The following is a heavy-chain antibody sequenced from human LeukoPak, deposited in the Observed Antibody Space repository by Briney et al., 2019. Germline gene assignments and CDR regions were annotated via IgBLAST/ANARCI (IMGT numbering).Heavy chain of an antibody. Sequence: GGSLRLSCAASGFTFSSYAMSWVRQAPGKGLEWVSGISGSAINTYYADSVKGRFTISRDNSQNTLYLQMSSLRAEDSAVYYCAKADGSGTYYTRPSDYWGQGTLVTVSS. V-gene: IGHV3-23*01. CDR3: AKADGSGTYYTRPSDY. CDR1: GFTFSSYA. D-gene: IGHD3-10*01. CDR2: ISGSAINT. J-gene: IGHJ4*02.